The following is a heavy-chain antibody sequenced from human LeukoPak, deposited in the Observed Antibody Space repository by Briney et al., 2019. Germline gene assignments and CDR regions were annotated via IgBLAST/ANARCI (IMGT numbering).Heavy chain of an antibody. CDR2: IYTSGST. D-gene: IGHD1-1*01. CDR3: ARDDGRP. Sequence: SETLSLTCTVSGGSISSSSYYWSWIRQPAGKGLEWIGRIYTSGSTNYNPSLKNRVTISVVTSKNQFSLKLSSVTAADTAVYYCARDDGRPWGQGTLVTVSS. V-gene: IGHV4-61*02. J-gene: IGHJ4*02. CDR1: GGSISSSSYY.